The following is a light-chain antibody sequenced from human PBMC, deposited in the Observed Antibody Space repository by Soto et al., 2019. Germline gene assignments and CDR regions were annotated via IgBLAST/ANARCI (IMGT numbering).Light chain of an antibody. CDR1: QSVSSN. V-gene: IGKV3-15*01. Sequence: RVRTQSPATLSVSPGARATLSCRASQSVSSNLAWYQQKPGQAPRLLIYGASTRATGIPDRFSGSGSGTDFTLTISRLEPEDSALYYCQQYDGSPWTFGQGTKVDIK. J-gene: IGKJ1*01. CDR3: QQYDGSPWT. CDR2: GAS.